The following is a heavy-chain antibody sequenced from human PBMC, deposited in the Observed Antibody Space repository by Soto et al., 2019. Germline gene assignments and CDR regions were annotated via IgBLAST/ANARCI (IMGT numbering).Heavy chain of an antibody. CDR3: VGEVASGY. Sequence: QVQLVESGGGVVQPGRSLRLSCAASGVTLSNFGMHWVRQAPGKGLEWVAVISRDGSTMFYADSVKGRFTISRDSSRNTLYLQMNSLRAEDTAVYHCVGEVASGYWGQGTLVIVSS. J-gene: IGHJ4*02. D-gene: IGHD2-21*01. CDR2: ISRDGSTM. CDR1: GVTLSNFG. V-gene: IGHV3-30*03.